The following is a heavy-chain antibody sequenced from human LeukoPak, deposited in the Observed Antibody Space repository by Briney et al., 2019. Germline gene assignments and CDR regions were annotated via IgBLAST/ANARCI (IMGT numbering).Heavy chain of an antibody. D-gene: IGHD2-2*01. CDR3: ARHRAEYCSSTSCRYGAVFDY. J-gene: IGHJ4*02. CDR1: GGSVSNYY. CDR2: IYYTET. Sequence: SETLSLTCTVSGGSVSNYYWSWIRQSPGKGLEWIGYIYYTETSYNPSLKSRVTISVDTSKNQFSLKLSSVTAADTAVYSCARHRAEYCSSTSCRYGAVFDYWGQGTLVTVSS. V-gene: IGHV4-59*08.